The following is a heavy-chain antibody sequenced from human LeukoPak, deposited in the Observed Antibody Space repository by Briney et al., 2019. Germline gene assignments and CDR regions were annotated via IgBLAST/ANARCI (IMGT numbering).Heavy chain of an antibody. J-gene: IGHJ4*02. CDR3: ARDDYFGVLAY. CDR1: GFTFSSYG. Sequence: GGSLRLSCAASGFTFSSYGMSWVRQAPGKGLEWVSAISGSGGSTYYADSVKGRFTISRDNSENTLYLQMNSLRTEDTALYYCARDDYFGVLAYWGQGTLVTVSS. V-gene: IGHV3-23*01. D-gene: IGHD3-3*01. CDR2: ISGSGGST.